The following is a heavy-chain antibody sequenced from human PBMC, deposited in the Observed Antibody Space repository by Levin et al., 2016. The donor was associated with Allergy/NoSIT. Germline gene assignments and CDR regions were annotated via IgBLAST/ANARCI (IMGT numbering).Heavy chain of an antibody. V-gene: IGHV4-34*01. J-gene: IGHJ4*02. CDR2: INHSGST. CDR3: ARGRLPGIAAAGWFDY. Sequence: WIRQPPGKGLEWIGEINHSGSTNYNPSLKSRVTISVDTSKNQFSLKLSSVTAADTAVYYCARGRLPGIAAAGWFDYWGQGTLVTVSS. D-gene: IGHD6-13*01.